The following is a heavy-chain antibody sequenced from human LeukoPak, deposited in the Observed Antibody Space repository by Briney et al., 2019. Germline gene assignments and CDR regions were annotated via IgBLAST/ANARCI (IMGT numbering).Heavy chain of an antibody. CDR2: MYYSGST. CDR3: ARPYYYHSRIDP. J-gene: IGHJ5*02. Sequence: SQTLSLTCTVSGGSISSGDYYWSWIRQPPGKGLEWIAYMYYSGSTYYNPSLKSRVTMSADTSKNQLSLKLSSVTAADTAVYYCARPYYYHSRIDPWGQGILVNVSS. D-gene: IGHD3-22*01. V-gene: IGHV4-30-4*01. CDR1: GGSISSGDYY.